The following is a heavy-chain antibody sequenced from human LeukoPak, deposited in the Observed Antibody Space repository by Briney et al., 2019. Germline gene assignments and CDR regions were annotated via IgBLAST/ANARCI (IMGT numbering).Heavy chain of an antibody. CDR2: ISAYNGNT. J-gene: IGHJ1*01. Sequence: ASVKVSCKASGYTFTSYGISWVRQAPGQGLEWMGWISAYNGNTNHAQKLQGRVTMTTDTSTSTAYMELRSLRSDDTAVYYCARDQSHYYDSSGYYKYSQHWGQGTLVTVSS. V-gene: IGHV1-18*01. D-gene: IGHD3-22*01. CDR1: GYTFTSYG. CDR3: ARDQSHYYDSSGYYKYSQH.